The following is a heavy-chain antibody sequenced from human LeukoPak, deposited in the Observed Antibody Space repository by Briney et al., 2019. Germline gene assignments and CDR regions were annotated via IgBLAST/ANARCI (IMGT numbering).Heavy chain of an antibody. CDR2: ISYDGSNK. V-gene: IGHV3-30-3*01. J-gene: IGHJ3*02. Sequence: GGSLRLSCAASGFTFSSYAMHWVRQAPGKGLEWVAVISYDGSNKYYADSVKGRFTISRDNSKNTLYLQMNSLRAEDTAVYYCARGSVGATKEYAFDIWGQGTMVTVSS. D-gene: IGHD1-26*01. CDR3: ARGSVGATKEYAFDI. CDR1: GFTFSSYA.